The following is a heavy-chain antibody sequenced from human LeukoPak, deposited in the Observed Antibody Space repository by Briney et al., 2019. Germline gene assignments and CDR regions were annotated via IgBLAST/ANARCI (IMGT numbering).Heavy chain of an antibody. V-gene: IGHV4-34*01. CDR2: INHSGST. J-gene: IGHJ5*02. D-gene: IGHD4-17*01. CDR3: ARETVTTSWFDP. Sequence: SETLSLTCAVYGGSFSGYYWSWIRQPPGKGREWIGEINHSGSTNYNPSLKSRVTISVDTSKNQFSLKLSSVTAADTAVYYCARETVTTSWFDPWGQGTLVTVSS. CDR1: GGSFSGYY.